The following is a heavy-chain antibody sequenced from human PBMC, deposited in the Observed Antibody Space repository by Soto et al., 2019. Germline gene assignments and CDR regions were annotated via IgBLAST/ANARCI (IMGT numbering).Heavy chain of an antibody. V-gene: IGHV1-8*01. J-gene: IGHJ5*02. CDR3: ARRETFGSLTWFAP. CDR1: GYSFTNND. Sequence: ASVKVSCKASGYSFTNNDVSWVRQATGQGLEWMGWMNPGSGDTGYAQKFQGRVTMTRDISIATAYMELSSLRSDDTAIYYCARRETFGSLTWFAPWGQGPLVPVSS. D-gene: IGHD3-16*01. CDR2: MNPGSGDT.